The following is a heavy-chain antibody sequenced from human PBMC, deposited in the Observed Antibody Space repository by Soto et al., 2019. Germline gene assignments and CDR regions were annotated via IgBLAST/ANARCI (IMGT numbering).Heavy chain of an antibody. D-gene: IGHD6-19*01. CDR2: IYWDDDT. J-gene: IGHJ4*02. CDR3: AHSVVAGLGYYFDY. Sequence: QITLKESGPTLVKPTKTLTLTCTFSGFSRSSTRVSVGWIRQPPGKALEWLALIYWDDDTRASPFLKSRLTITQDTSQNPVLLTMTNMDTLDTATYYCAHSVVAGLGYYFDYWGQGTLVTVSS. CDR1: GFSRSSTRVS. V-gene: IGHV2-5*02.